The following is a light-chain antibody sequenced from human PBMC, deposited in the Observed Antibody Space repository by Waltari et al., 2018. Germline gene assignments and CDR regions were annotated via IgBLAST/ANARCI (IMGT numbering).Light chain of an antibody. CDR1: QDISTW. CDR3: QQADSFPMAFT. J-gene: IGKJ3*01. Sequence: DIQMTQSPSSVSASVGDRVTITCRASQDISTWLAWYQQHTGKAPKLLIYAASSLQSGVPSRFSGSGSVTDFTLTISSLQPEDFAIYYCQQADSFPMAFTFGPGTRVDIK. V-gene: IGKV1-12*01. CDR2: AAS.